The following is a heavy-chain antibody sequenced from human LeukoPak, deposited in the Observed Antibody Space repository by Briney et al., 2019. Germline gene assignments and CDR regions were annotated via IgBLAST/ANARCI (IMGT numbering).Heavy chain of an antibody. CDR1: GYTFTGYY. J-gene: IGHJ4*02. D-gene: IGHD2-8*02. V-gene: IGHV1-2*02. CDR2: INPNSGGT. CDR3: GRAAYCTAAKCPLYY. Sequence: GASVKVSCKASGYTFTGYYMHWVRQAPGQGLEWMGWINPNSGGTNYAQKFQGRVTMTRDTSITTVYMELSNLTSDDTAMYYCGRAAYCTAAKCPLYYWGQGTLVSVSS.